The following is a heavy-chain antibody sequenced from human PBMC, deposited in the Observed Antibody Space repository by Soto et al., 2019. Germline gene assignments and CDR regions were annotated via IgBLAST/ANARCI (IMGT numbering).Heavy chain of an antibody. V-gene: IGHV3-53*01. Sequence: AGGSLRLSCAASGFTVSSNYMSWDRQAPGKGLEWVSVIYSGGSTYYADSVKGRFTISRDNSKNTLYLQMNSLRAEDTAVYYCARDLYSSSWCEFYGMDVWGQGTTVTVSS. J-gene: IGHJ6*02. CDR1: GFTVSSNY. D-gene: IGHD6-13*01. CDR2: IYSGGST. CDR3: ARDLYSSSWCEFYGMDV.